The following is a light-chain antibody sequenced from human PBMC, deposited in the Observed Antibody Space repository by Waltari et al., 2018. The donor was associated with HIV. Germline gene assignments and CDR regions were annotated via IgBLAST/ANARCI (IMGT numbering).Light chain of an antibody. CDR1: SSNIGSYY. J-gene: IGLJ2*01. V-gene: IGLV1-47*01. CDR3: AAWTDSLSGVV. Sequence: QSVLTQPPSASGTPGQRVTISCSGSSSNIGSYYVYWYQQLPGTAPKRLIYRNNQRPSGVPDRVSGSKSGTSASLAISGLRSEDEADYYCAAWTDSLSGVVFGGGTKLSVL. CDR2: RNN.